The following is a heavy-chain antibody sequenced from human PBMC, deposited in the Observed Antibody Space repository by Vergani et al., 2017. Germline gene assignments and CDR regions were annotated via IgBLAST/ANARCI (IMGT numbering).Heavy chain of an antibody. CDR3: ARGEGDYYDNSGYSGAFDI. CDR2: ISSSGSTI. Sequence: EVQLVESGGGLVQPGGSLRLSCAASGFTFSSYEMNWVRQAPGKGLEWVSYISSSGSTIYYADSVKGRFTISRDNAKNSLYLQMNSLRAEDTAVYYCARGEGDYYDNSGYSGAFDIWGQGTMVTVSS. V-gene: IGHV3-48*03. J-gene: IGHJ3*02. CDR1: GFTFSSYE. D-gene: IGHD3-22*01.